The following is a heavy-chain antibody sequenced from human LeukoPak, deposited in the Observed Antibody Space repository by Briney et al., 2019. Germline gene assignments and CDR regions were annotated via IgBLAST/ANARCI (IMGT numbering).Heavy chain of an antibody. D-gene: IGHD2/OR15-2a*01. CDR1: GFTFSTYA. J-gene: IGHJ6*02. V-gene: IGHV3-30-3*01. CDR2: ISSDGNHK. Sequence: PERSLRLSCAASGFTFSTYAMHWVRQAPGKGLEWVAAISSDGNHKHFADSVRGRFTISRDNSKNTLYLQMNSLRTEDTAVYSCARVCPNTTYPFVMDVWGQGTTVTVSS. CDR3: ARVCPNTTYPFVMDV.